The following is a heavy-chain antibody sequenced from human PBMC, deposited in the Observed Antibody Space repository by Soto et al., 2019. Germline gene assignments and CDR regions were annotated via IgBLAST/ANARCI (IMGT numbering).Heavy chain of an antibody. CDR1: GYTFTSYG. D-gene: IGHD1-26*01. CDR3: ATNVGATSAVDYFDY. V-gene: IGHV1-18*01. Sequence: ASVKVSCKASGYTFTSYGISWVRQAPGQGLEWMGWISAYNGNTNYAQKLQGRVTMTTDTSTSTAYMELRSLRSDDTAVYYCATNVGATSAVDYFDYWGQGTLVTVSS. J-gene: IGHJ4*02. CDR2: ISAYNGNT.